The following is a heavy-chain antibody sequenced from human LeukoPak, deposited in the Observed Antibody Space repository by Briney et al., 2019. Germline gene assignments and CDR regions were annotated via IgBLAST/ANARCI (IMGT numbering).Heavy chain of an antibody. V-gene: IGHV4-59*01. Sequence: PSETLSLTCTVPGGSIDTYYWNWIRQPPGKGLEWIGYVFHTGSTNYNPSLKSRVTISVDTSKNQFSLKLSSVTAADTAVYYCARGVNSGYFDYCGQGTLVTVSS. CDR3: ARGVNSGYFDY. D-gene: IGHD1-26*01. CDR2: VFHTGST. CDR1: GGSIDTYY. J-gene: IGHJ4*02.